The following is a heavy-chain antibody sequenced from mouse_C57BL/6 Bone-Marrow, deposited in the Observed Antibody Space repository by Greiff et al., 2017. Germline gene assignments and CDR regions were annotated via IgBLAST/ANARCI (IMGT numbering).Heavy chain of an antibody. V-gene: IGHV1-55*01. D-gene: IGHD1-1*02. CDR1: GYTFTSYW. Sequence: QVQLQQPGAELVKPGASVKMSCKASGYTFTSYWITWVKQRPGQGLEWIGDIFPGSGSTNYNEKFKSKATLTVDTSSSTAYMQLSSLTSEDSAVYYCARGDYDCYAMDYWGQGTSVTVSS. CDR2: IFPGSGST. CDR3: ARGDYDCYAMDY. J-gene: IGHJ4*01.